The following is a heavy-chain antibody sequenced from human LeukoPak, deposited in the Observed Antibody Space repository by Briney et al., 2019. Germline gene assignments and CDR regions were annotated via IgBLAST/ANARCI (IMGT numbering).Heavy chain of an antibody. V-gene: IGHV3-30*02. CDR3: AKVESNGYLLDY. CDR2: IQYGGSDE. Sequence: PGGSLRLSCAASGFSFSSYGMHWVRQAPGKGLEWVAFIQYGGSDENYADSVKGRFTISRDNSKNILYLQMNSLRAEDMALYYCAKVESNGYLLDYWGQGTLVTVSS. J-gene: IGHJ4*02. CDR1: GFSFSSYG. D-gene: IGHD3-22*01.